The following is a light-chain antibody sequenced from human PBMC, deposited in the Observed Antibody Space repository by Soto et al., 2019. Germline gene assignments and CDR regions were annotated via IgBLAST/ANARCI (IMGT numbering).Light chain of an antibody. J-gene: IGLJ1*01. CDR1: SSDVGGYNY. Sequence: QSSLTHHASVSGSPGQSITISCTGTSSDVGGYNYVSWYQQHPGKAPKFLIYEVSNRPSGVSNRFSGSKSGNTASLTISGLQAEDEADYYCSSYTSSSTYVFGTGTKVTVL. V-gene: IGLV2-14*01. CDR2: EVS. CDR3: SSYTSSSTYV.